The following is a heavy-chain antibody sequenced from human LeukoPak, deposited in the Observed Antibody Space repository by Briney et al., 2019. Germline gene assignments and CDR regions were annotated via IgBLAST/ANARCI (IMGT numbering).Heavy chain of an antibody. V-gene: IGHV1-69*13. CDR1: GGTFSSYA. J-gene: IGHJ5*02. Sequence: ASVKVSCKASGGTFSSYAISWVRQAPGQGLEWMGGIIPIFGTANYAQKFQGRVTITADESTSTAYMELRSLRSDDTAVYYCAREYLWFGDRNFDPWGQGTLVTVSS. CDR3: AREYLWFGDRNFDP. CDR2: IIPIFGTA. D-gene: IGHD3-10*01.